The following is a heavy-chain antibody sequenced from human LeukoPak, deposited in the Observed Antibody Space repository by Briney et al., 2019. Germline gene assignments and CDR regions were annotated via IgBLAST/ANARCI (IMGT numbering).Heavy chain of an antibody. CDR3: ARREYNSGTARY. J-gene: IGHJ4*02. V-gene: IGHV3-48*03. Sequence: PRGSLRLSRAASEFTSSNYEMNWGRQAPGKGLEWVSYFGSSGNSIYYADSVKGRFTISMDNAKNSLYLQMNSLRAEDTALYYCARREYNSGTARYWGQGTLVTVSS. CDR1: EFTSSNYE. D-gene: IGHD6-19*01. CDR2: FGSSGNSI.